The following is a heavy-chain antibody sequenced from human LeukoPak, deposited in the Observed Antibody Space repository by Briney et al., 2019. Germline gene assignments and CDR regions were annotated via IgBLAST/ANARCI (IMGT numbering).Heavy chain of an antibody. V-gene: IGHV3-21*01. CDR3: ARDSRQWLVDWYFDL. CDR1: GFTFSSYS. D-gene: IGHD6-19*01. J-gene: IGHJ2*01. CDR2: ISSSSSYI. Sequence: GGSLRLSCAASGFTFSSYSMNWVRQAPGKGLEWVSSISSSSSYIYYADSVKGRFTISRDNAKNPLYLQMSSLRAEDTAVYYCARDSRQWLVDWYFDLWGRGTLVTVSS.